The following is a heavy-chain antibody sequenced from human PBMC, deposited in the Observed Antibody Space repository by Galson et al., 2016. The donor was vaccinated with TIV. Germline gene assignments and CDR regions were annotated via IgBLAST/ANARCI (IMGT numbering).Heavy chain of an antibody. V-gene: IGHV5-51*01. CDR1: GYSFTTYW. D-gene: IGHD3-16*01. CDR3: ATSRGHYYGLDV. Sequence: QSGAEVKKPGESLKISCKASGYSFTTYWIGWVRQMPGKGLEWMGIIYPGDSDTRYNPSFQGQVTITADKSITTAYLQWSSLKVSDTAMYYCATSRGHYYGLDVWGQGTPVTVSS. J-gene: IGHJ6*02. CDR2: IYPGDSDT.